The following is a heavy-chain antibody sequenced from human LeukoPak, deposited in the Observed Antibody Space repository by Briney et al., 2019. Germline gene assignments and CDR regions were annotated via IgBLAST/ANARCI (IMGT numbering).Heavy chain of an antibody. Sequence: GGSLRLSCAASGFTFSSYAMHWVRQAPGKGLEWVAVISYDGSNKYYADSVKGRFTISRDNSKNTLYLQMNSLRAEDTAVYYCARAVVITGDAFDIWGQGTMVTVSS. V-gene: IGHV3-30-3*01. D-gene: IGHD3-22*01. CDR2: ISYDGSNK. CDR1: GFTFSSYA. CDR3: ARAVVITGDAFDI. J-gene: IGHJ3*02.